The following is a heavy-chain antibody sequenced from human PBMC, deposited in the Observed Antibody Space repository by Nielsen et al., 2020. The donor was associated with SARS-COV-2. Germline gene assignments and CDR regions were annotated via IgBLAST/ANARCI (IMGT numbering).Heavy chain of an antibody. CDR3: AKPPGYGDFAFDI. D-gene: IGHD4-17*01. CDR1: GFTFSSYG. J-gene: IGHJ3*02. Sequence: GESLKISCAASGFTFSSYGMHWVRQAPGKGLEWVAVISYDGSNKYYADSVKGRFTISRDNSKNTLYLQMNSLRAEDTAVYYCAKPPGYGDFAFDIWGQGTMVTVSS. V-gene: IGHV3-30*18. CDR2: ISYDGSNK.